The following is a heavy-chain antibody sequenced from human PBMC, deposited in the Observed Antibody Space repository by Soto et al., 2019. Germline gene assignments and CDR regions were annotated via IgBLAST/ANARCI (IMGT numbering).Heavy chain of an antibody. D-gene: IGHD6-13*01. CDR3: AKDPAVRIAAAGTFDY. J-gene: IGHJ4*02. V-gene: IGHV3-23*01. Sequence: GGSLRLSCAASGFTFSSYAMSWVRQAPGKGLEWVSAISGSGGSTYYADSVKGRFTISRDNSKNTLYLQKNSLRAEDTAVYYWAKDPAVRIAAAGTFDYWGQGTLVTVSS. CDR2: ISGSGGST. CDR1: GFTFSSYA.